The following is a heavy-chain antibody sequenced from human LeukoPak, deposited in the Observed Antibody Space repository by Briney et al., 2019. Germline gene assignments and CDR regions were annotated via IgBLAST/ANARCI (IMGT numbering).Heavy chain of an antibody. V-gene: IGHV4-4*07. D-gene: IGHD6-19*01. CDR2: IYTSGGT. J-gene: IGHJ4*02. CDR1: GGSISNFY. Sequence: TSETLSLTCTVSGGSISNFYWTWIRQPAGKGLEWIGRIYTSGGTNYNPSLKSRVTMSVDTSTNQFSLKLSSVTAAHTAMYYCARAAEYSSGWYLFDFWGQGILVTVSA. CDR3: ARAAEYSSGWYLFDF.